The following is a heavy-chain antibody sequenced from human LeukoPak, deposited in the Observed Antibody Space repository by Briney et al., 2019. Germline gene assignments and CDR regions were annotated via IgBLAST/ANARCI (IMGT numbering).Heavy chain of an antibody. CDR1: GFIFSENA. CDR2: TDADGWKT. D-gene: IGHD2-8*01. Sequence: GGSLRLSCVASGFIFSENAMNWVRQAPGEGLEWLSHTDADGWKTYYADSVKGRFTISRDNAKNSLYLQMNSLRAEDTAVYYCAGYCTNGVCLPADWGQGTLVTVSS. CDR3: AGYCTNGVCLPAD. J-gene: IGHJ4*02. V-gene: IGHV3-11*01.